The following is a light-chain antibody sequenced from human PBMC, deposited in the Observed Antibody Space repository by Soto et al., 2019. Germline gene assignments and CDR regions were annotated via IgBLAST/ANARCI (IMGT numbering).Light chain of an antibody. V-gene: IGLV8-61*01. CDR1: SGSVSTSYP. Sequence: QTVVTQEPSFSVSPGGTVTLTCGLSSGSVSTSYPPSWYQQTPGQAPRTLIYSTNTRSSGVPDRFSGSILGNKAALTITGVQADDESDYYCVLYMGSGISVFGGGTKLTVL. CDR2: STN. J-gene: IGLJ3*02. CDR3: VLYMGSGISV.